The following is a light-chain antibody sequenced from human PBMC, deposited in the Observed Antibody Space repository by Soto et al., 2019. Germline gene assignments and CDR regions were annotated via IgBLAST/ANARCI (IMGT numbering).Light chain of an antibody. CDR2: GAS. V-gene: IGKV3-20*01. Sequence: DIVLTQSPGTLSLSPGERATLSCRASQSVNSTYLAWYQQKPGQAPRLLIYGASNRATGVPDRFSGSGSGTDFTLTISSLEPEDFAVYYCQQYGTSPLTFGGGTKVDI. CDR3: QQYGTSPLT. J-gene: IGKJ4*01. CDR1: QSVNSTY.